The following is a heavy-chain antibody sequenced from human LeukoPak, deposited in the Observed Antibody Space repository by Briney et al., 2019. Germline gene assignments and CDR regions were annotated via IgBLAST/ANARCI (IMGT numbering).Heavy chain of an antibody. J-gene: IGHJ6*03. Sequence: PGGSLRLSCAASGFTFSSYAMSWVRQAPGKGLEWVSAISGSGGSTYYADSVKGRFTISRDNSKNTLYLQMNSLRAEDTAVYYCAKSNEWLPYREYYMDVWGQGTTVTVSS. D-gene: IGHD3-3*01. CDR1: GFTFSSYA. CDR3: AKSNEWLPYREYYMDV. V-gene: IGHV3-23*01. CDR2: ISGSGGST.